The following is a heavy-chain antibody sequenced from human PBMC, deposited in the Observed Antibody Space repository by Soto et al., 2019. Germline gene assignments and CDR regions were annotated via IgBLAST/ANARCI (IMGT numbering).Heavy chain of an antibody. Sequence: GGSPRLSCAASLYPFEDDAMHCVRQAPWKGLEWVSGISWNSGSIGYADSVKGRFTISRDNAKNSLYLQMNSLRAEDTALYYCAKALIAVAVSAPVDYWGQGTLVTVSS. V-gene: IGHV3-9*01. CDR3: AKALIAVAVSAPVDY. CDR2: ISWNSGSI. D-gene: IGHD6-19*01. CDR1: LYPFEDDA. J-gene: IGHJ4*02.